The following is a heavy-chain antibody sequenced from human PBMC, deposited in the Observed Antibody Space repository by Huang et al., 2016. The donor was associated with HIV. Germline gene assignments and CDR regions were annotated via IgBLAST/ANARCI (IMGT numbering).Heavy chain of an antibody. CDR3: ARRVGSGWYGEIDY. V-gene: IGHV1-18*04. D-gene: IGHD6-19*01. CDR1: GYNFKTHA. J-gene: IGHJ4*02. CDR2: VSGYNSYT. Sequence: QVQLLQSGAEVKKPGASVKISCKTSGYNFKTHAFSWVRQTPGQGLEWMGWVSGYNSYTTYSQRLQGRVTMTTDTSTNTVYMELRSLRSDDTAVYYWARRVGSGWYGEIDYWGQGTLVTVSS.